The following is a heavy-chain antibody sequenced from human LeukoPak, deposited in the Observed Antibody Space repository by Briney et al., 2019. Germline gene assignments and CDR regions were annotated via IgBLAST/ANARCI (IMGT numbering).Heavy chain of an antibody. CDR1: GFTFSSYA. Sequence: GGSLRLSCAASGFTFSSYAMSWVRQAPGKGLEWVSAISASGGSTYYADSVKGRFTISTDNSKNTLYLQMNSLRAEDTAVYYCAKGQLVRGEFDYWGQGTLVTVSS. V-gene: IGHV3-23*01. CDR3: AKGQLVRGEFDY. D-gene: IGHD6-6*01. J-gene: IGHJ4*02. CDR2: ISASGGST.